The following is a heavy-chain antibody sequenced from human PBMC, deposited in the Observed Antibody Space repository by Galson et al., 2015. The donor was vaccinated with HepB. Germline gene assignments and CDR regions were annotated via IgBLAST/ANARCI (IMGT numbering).Heavy chain of an antibody. V-gene: IGHV1-69*13. CDR2: IIPIFGTA. D-gene: IGHD5-18*01. CDR3: ARSRIQLWFGYFDY. Sequence: SVKVSCKASGGTFSSYAISWMRQAPGQGLEWMGGIIPIFGTANYAQKFQGRVTITADESTSTACMELSSLRSEDTAVYYCARSRIQLWFGYFDYWGQGTLVTVSS. J-gene: IGHJ4*02. CDR1: GGTFSSYA.